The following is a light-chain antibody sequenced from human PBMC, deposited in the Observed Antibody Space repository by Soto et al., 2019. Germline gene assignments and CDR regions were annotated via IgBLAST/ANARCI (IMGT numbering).Light chain of an antibody. J-gene: IGKJ1*01. CDR3: HQHHSYPPT. CDR1: QGIRNE. Sequence: DIQMTQSPSSLSASVGDRVTITCRASQGIRNELGWYQQKPGTAPKRLIYAASTLQSGVPSRFSGSGSGTESTLTISSLQPEDFATYYCHQHHSYPPTFGQGTKVDI. V-gene: IGKV1-17*01. CDR2: AAS.